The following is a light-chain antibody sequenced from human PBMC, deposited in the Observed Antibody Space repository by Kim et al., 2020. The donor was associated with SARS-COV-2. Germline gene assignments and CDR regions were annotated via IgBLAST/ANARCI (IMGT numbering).Light chain of an antibody. Sequence: AAVGDRGTITCRARQGISNYIAWYQQKPGKVPTLLIYAASTSQAGVPSRFSGSGAGTDVTLTISSRQPEDVSTYYCQKYNSDSRTFGQGTKVDIK. CDR3: QKYNSDSRT. CDR2: AAS. V-gene: IGKV1-27*01. CDR1: QGISNY. J-gene: IGKJ1*01.